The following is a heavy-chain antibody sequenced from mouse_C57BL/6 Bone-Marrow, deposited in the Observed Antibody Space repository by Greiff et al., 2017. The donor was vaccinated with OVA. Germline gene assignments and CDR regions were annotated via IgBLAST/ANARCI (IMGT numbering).Heavy chain of an antibody. CDR2: IYPGSGST. CDR1: GYTFTSYW. CDR3: ARWAYYSNYGVAWFAY. D-gene: IGHD2-5*01. Sequence: QVQLQQPGAELVKPGASVKMSCKASGYTFTSYWITWVKQRPGQGLEWIGDIYPGSGSTNYNEKFKGKATLTVDTSSSTAYMQLSSLTSEDSAVYYCARWAYYSNYGVAWFAYWGQGTLVTVSA. J-gene: IGHJ3*01. V-gene: IGHV1-55*01.